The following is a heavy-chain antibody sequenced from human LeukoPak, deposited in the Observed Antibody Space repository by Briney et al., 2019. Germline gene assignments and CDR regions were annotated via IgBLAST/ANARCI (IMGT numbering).Heavy chain of an antibody. Sequence: GGSLRLSCAASGFTFSSYWMSWVRQAPGKGVEWVANIKQDGSEKYYVDSVKGRFTISRDNAKNSLYLQMNSLRAEDTAVYYCARDSPNYYDSLRAFDIWGQGTMVTVSS. D-gene: IGHD3-22*01. CDR1: GFTFSSYW. J-gene: IGHJ3*02. CDR3: ARDSPNYYDSLRAFDI. CDR2: IKQDGSEK. V-gene: IGHV3-7*01.